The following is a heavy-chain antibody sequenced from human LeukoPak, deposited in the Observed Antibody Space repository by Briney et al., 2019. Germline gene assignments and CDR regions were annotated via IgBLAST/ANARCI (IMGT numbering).Heavy chain of an antibody. Sequence: ASVKVSCKASGYTFTSYGISWVRQAPGHGLEWMGWISAYNGNTNYAQKLQGRVTMTTDTSTSTAYMELRSLRSDDTAVYYCARDRGPAKFMGYDSSGYYFGDDFDYWGQGTLVTVSS. J-gene: IGHJ4*02. CDR1: GYTFTSYG. CDR2: ISAYNGNT. D-gene: IGHD3-22*01. V-gene: IGHV1-18*01. CDR3: ARDRGPAKFMGYDSSGYYFGDDFDY.